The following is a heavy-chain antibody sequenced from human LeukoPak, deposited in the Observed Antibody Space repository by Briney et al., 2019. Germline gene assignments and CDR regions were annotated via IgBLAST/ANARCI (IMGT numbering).Heavy chain of an antibody. CDR2: VNPRNGGT. V-gene: IGHV1-2*02. Sequence: ASVKVSCKASGYPFTGYYVRWVRQAPGHGLEWMGWVNPRNGGTHSAQKFQGRVTITADESTSTAYMELSSLRSEDTAVYYCARARSQQLGPDYWGQGTLVTVSS. J-gene: IGHJ4*02. CDR1: GYPFTGYY. D-gene: IGHD6-13*01. CDR3: ARARSQQLGPDY.